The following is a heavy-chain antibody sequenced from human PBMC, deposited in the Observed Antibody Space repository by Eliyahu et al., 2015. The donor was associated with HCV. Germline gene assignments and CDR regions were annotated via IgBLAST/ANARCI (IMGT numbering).Heavy chain of an antibody. J-gene: IGHJ4*02. Sequence: QVQLQESGPGLVKPSETLSLTCAVSGYSISSNYYWGWIRQPPGKGLEWIGTIYHSGSTYYNPSLKSRVTISVDTSKTQFSLKLSSVTASDDTAIYYCASGGRDIVATIFTAVPPFDYWGQGTLVTVSS. D-gene: IGHD5-12*01. CDR1: GYSISSNYY. CDR3: ASGGRDIVATIFTAVPPFDY. CDR2: IYHSGST. V-gene: IGHV4-38-2*01.